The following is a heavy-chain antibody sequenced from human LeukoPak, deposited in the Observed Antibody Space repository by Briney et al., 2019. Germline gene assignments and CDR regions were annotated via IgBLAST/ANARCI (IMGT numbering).Heavy chain of an antibody. CDR1: GFTFSSYS. Sequence: PGGSLRLSCAASGFTFSSYSMNWVRQAPGKGLEWDSSISSSSSYIYYADSGKGRFTISRDNAKNSLYLQMNSLRAEDTAVYYCARYSSEGTDYWGQGTLVTVSS. V-gene: IGHV3-21*01. CDR3: ARYSSEGTDY. D-gene: IGHD6-25*01. CDR2: ISSSSSYI. J-gene: IGHJ4*02.